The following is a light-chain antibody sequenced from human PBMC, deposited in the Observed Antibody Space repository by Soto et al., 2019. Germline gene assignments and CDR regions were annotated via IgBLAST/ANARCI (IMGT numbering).Light chain of an antibody. V-gene: IGKV1-5*03. CDR2: KAS. Sequence: EIQRTQSLSTLSGSVGDRVTTTCLASQTISSWLAWYQQKPGKAPKLLIYKASTLKSGVPSRFSGSGSGTEFTLTISSLQPDDFATYYCQHYNSYSEAFGQGTKVDIK. CDR3: QHYNSYSEA. J-gene: IGKJ1*01. CDR1: QTISSW.